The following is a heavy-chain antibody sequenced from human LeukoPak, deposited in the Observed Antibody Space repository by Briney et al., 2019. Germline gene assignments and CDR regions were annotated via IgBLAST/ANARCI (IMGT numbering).Heavy chain of an antibody. CDR1: GYTFTSYD. V-gene: IGHV1-8*01. Sequence: GASVKVSCKASGYTFTSYDINWVRQATGQGLEWMGWMNPNSGNTGYAQKFQGRVTMTRDASTRTAYMELSSLRSEDSAVYCCAREPLRTEHIDYWGQGTLVTVSS. J-gene: IGHJ4*02. D-gene: IGHD1-14*01. CDR3: AREPLRTEHIDY. CDR2: MNPNSGNT.